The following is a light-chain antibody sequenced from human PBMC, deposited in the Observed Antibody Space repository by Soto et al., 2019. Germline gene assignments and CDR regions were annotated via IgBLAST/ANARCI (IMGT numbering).Light chain of an antibody. V-gene: IGKV3-11*01. CDR3: HQRRNWPPT. Sequence: EIVLTQSPDTLSLSPGERATLSCRASQSVSSYLAWYQQKPGQAPRLLIYDASNRVTGIPARFSGSGLGTDFTLTISSLEPQDFAGDACHQRRNWPPTFGQGTRLPIK. CDR1: QSVSSY. CDR2: DAS. J-gene: IGKJ5*01.